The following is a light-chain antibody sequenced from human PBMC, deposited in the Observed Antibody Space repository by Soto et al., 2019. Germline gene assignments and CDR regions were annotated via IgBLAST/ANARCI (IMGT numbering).Light chain of an antibody. CDR2: DVN. J-gene: IGLJ2*01. Sequence: QSALTQPASMSGSPGQSITISCTGTSSDVGGYNYVSWYRQHPGKAPKLMIYDVNNRPSGVSNRFSGSKSGNTASLTISGLQAEDEADYYCGSHSSSSTLVVFGGGTKVTVL. V-gene: IGLV2-14*03. CDR3: GSHSSSSTLVV. CDR1: SSDVGGYNY.